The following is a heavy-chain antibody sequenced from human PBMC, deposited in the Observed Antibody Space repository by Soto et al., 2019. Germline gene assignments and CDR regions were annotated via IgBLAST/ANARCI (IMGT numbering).Heavy chain of an antibody. Sequence: PGGSLRLSCAASGFTFSSYSMNWVRQAPGKGLEWVSSISSSSSYIYYADSVKGRFTISRDNAKNSLYLQMNSLRAAETAVYYCARHGITGSYYDAFDIWGQGTMVTVSS. J-gene: IGHJ3*02. V-gene: IGHV3-21*01. CDR2: ISSSSSYI. D-gene: IGHD1-26*01. CDR3: ARHGITGSYYDAFDI. CDR1: GFTFSSYS.